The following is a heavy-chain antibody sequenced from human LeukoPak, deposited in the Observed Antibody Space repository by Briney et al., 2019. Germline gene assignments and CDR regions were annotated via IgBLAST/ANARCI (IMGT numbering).Heavy chain of an antibody. CDR1: GFTFSSYG. D-gene: IGHD2-15*01. Sequence: GGSLRLSCAASGFTFSSYGMHWVRQAPGKGLEWVAVISYDGSYKYYADSVKGRFTISRDNSKNTLYLQMNSLRPEDTAVYYCARDLHCSGGSCYSGFHYWGQGTLVTVSS. CDR2: ISYDGSYK. J-gene: IGHJ4*02. CDR3: ARDLHCSGGSCYSGFHY. V-gene: IGHV3-30*03.